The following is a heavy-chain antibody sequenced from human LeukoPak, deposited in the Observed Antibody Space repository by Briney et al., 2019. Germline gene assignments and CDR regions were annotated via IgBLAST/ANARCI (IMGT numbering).Heavy chain of an antibody. J-gene: IGHJ5*01. Sequence: QAGGSLRLSCAASGFTFSTYSMNWVRQAPGKGLEWVSYISSSGSLIHDSDSVRGRFTISRDNAKNSLYLQMNTLRADDTAVYYCVRVGIASTGDNWFDSWGQGTLVTVSS. CDR1: GFTFSTYS. CDR2: ISSSGSLI. V-gene: IGHV3-48*01. CDR3: VRVGIASTGDNWFDS. D-gene: IGHD2-21*01.